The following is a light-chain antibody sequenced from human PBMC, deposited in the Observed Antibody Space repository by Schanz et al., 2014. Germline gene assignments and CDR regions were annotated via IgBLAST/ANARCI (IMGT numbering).Light chain of an antibody. CDR3: SSYTSSTTLV. CDR2: EVS. Sequence: QSALTQPASVSGSPGQSITVSCTGTSTDVGSYNLVSWYQQHPGKAPKLMIYEVSKRPSGVSNRISGSKSGNTASLTISGLQAEDEADYYCSSYTSSTTLVFGGGTKLTVL. J-gene: IGLJ3*02. V-gene: IGLV2-14*02. CDR1: STDVGSYNL.